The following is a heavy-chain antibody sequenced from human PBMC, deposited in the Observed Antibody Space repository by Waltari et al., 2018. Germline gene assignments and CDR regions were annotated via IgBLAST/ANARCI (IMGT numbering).Heavy chain of an antibody. D-gene: IGHD2-2*01. CDR3: ARQGASPPDIVVVYAANPADY. CDR2: ISPDGVYI. J-gene: IGHJ4*02. V-gene: IGHV3-23*01. Sequence: MGWVRQAPGKGLEWVSSISPDGVYIYYGDSVKGRFAVSRDNSKNTLYLQMNSLRAEDAAVYFCARQGASPPDIVVVYAANPADYWGQGTLVTVSS.